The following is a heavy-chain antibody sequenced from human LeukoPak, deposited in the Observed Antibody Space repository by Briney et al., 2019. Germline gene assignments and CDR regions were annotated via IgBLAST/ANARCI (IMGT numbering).Heavy chain of an antibody. V-gene: IGHV1-69*06. CDR3: ARDRESSSYSNWFDP. D-gene: IGHD6-13*01. J-gene: IGHJ5*02. CDR2: IIPIFGTA. Sequence: SVKVSCKASGGTFSSYAISWVRRAPGQGLEWMGGIIPIFGTANYAQKFQGRVTITADKSTSTAYMEPSSLRSEDTAVYYCARDRESSSYSNWFDPWGQGTLVTVSS. CDR1: GGTFSSYA.